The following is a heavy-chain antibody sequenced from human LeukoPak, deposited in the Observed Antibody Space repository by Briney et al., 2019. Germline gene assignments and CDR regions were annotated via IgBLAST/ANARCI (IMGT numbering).Heavy chain of an antibody. V-gene: IGHV5-51*01. CDR2: IYPGDSDT. CDR3: ASAPRGWYSAGAFDM. D-gene: IGHD6-19*01. J-gene: IGHJ3*02. Sequence: GESLKISCKGSGYSFTSDWIGWVRQMPGKGLEWMGIIYPGDSDTRYSPSFQGQVTISADKSISTAYLQWSSLKASDTAMYYCASAPRGWYSAGAFDMWGQGTTVTVSS. CDR1: GYSFTSDW.